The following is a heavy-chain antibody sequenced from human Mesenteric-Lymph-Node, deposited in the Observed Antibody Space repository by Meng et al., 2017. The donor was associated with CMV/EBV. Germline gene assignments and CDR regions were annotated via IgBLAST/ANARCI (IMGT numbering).Heavy chain of an antibody. CDR2: IYHSGNT. CDR1: GSISNNNW. V-gene: IGHV4-4*02. Sequence: GSISNNNWWSWVRQPPGKGLEWLGEIYHSGNTNYNHNPSLKSRVTISVDKSKNQFSLSLNSMAAADTAVYYRARGWTNYGEGGYFDLWGRGTLVTVSS. CDR3: ARGWTNYGEGGYFDL. J-gene: IGHJ2*01. D-gene: IGHD4/OR15-4a*01.